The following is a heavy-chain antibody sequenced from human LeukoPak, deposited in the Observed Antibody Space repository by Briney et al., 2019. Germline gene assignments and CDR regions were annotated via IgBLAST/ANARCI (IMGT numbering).Heavy chain of an antibody. CDR2: ITANGGST. CDR3: AKESSQWLVPY. V-gene: IGHV3-23*01. CDR1: GFTFNTYP. Sequence: GGSLRLSCAASGFTFNTYPMTWVRQAPGKGLDWVSGITANGGSTYYADSVKGRFTISRDNSRNTLFLQIDSLRAEDTAIYYCAKESSQWLVPYWGRGTLVTVSS. J-gene: IGHJ4*02. D-gene: IGHD6-19*01.